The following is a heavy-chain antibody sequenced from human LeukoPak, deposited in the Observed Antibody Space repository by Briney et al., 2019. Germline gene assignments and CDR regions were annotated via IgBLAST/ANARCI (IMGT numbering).Heavy chain of an antibody. Sequence: PGGSLRLSCAASGFTFSSYWMSWVRQAPGKGLEWVANIKQNGSEKYYVDSVKGRFTISRDNAKNSLYLQMNSLRAEDTAVYYCARERSDYYDSSGYYYYDYWGQGTLVTVSS. CDR3: ARERSDYYDSSGYYYYDY. CDR1: GFTFSSYW. D-gene: IGHD3-22*01. V-gene: IGHV3-7*01. J-gene: IGHJ4*02. CDR2: IKQNGSEK.